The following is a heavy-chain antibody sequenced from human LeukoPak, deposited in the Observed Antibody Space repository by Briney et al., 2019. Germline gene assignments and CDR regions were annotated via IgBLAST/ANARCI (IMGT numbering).Heavy chain of an antibody. CDR2: ISYDGSNK. CDR3: ARDGPEQQLVYFDY. D-gene: IGHD6-13*01. CDR1: GFTFSSYA. J-gene: IGHJ4*02. Sequence: PGGSLRLSCAASGFTFSSYAMHWVRQAPGKGLEWVAVISYDGSNKYYADSVKGRFTISRDNSKNTLYLRMNSLRAEDTAVYYCARDGPEQQLVYFDYWGQGTLVTVSS. V-gene: IGHV3-30-3*01.